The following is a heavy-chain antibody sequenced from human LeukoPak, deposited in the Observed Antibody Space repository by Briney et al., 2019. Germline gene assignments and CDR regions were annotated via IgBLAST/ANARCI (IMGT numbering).Heavy chain of an antibody. CDR1: GGSISSDYYY. CDR3: VSFPYSGYFDH. V-gene: IGHV4-30-4*08. J-gene: IGHJ4*02. Sequence: SESLSLTCAVSGGSISSDYYYWSWIRQPPGKGLKWIGYIHHSGNTYYNPSLKSRLIISVDTSKNQFSLKLTSVTAADTAAYHGVSFPYSGYFDHWGQGILVTVSS. CDR2: IHHSGNT. D-gene: IGHD1-26*01.